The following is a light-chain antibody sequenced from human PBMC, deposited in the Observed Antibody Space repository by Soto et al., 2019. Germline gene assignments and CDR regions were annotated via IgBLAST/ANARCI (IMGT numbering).Light chain of an antibody. V-gene: IGKV1-9*01. CDR1: QGISSY. Sequence: DIQLTQSPSFLSASVGDRVTITCRASQGISSYLAWYQQKPGKAHKLLIYAASTLQSGVQSRFSGSGSGTEFTLTISSLQPEDFATYYCKQLNSYPLTFGGGTKVDIK. CDR2: AAS. J-gene: IGKJ4*01. CDR3: KQLNSYPLT.